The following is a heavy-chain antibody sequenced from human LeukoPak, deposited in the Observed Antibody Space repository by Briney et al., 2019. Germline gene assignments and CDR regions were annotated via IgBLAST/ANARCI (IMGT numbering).Heavy chain of an antibody. CDR2: IYSGGST. CDR1: GFTVSSNY. Sequence: GGSLRLSCAASGFTVSSNYMSWVRQAPGKGLEWVSVIYSGGSTYYADSVKGRFTISRDNSKNTLYLQMNSLRAEDTAVYYCARDPMVRGVDAFYYWGQGTLVTVSS. J-gene: IGHJ4*02. V-gene: IGHV3-66*01. CDR3: ARDPMVRGVDAFYY. D-gene: IGHD3-10*01.